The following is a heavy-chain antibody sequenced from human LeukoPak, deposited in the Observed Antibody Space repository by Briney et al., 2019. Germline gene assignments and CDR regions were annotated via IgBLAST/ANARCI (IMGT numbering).Heavy chain of an antibody. V-gene: IGHV3-48*01. J-gene: IGHJ4*02. CDR1: GFTFSSYS. D-gene: IGHD3-10*01. CDR3: ARDRRSGSYGGMFDY. Sequence: PGGSLRLSCAASGFTFSSYSMNWVRQAPGKGREWVSYISSSSSTIYYADSVKGRFTISRDNAKNSLYMQMNSPRAEDTAVYYCARDRRSGSYGGMFDYWGQGTLVTVSS. CDR2: ISSSSSTI.